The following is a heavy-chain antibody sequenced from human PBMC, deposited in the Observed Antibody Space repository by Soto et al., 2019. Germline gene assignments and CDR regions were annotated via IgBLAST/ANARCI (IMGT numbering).Heavy chain of an antibody. V-gene: IGHV4-31*03. D-gene: IGHD3-10*01. CDR2: IYYSGST. CDR3: ARGGGDQYFDY. CDR1: GGSISSGGYY. Sequence: PSETLSLTCIVSGGSISSGGYYWSWIRQHPGKGLEWIGYIYYSGSTYYNPSLKSRVTISVDTSKNQFSLKLSSVTAADTAVYYCARGGGDQYFDYWGQGTLVTVSS. J-gene: IGHJ4*02.